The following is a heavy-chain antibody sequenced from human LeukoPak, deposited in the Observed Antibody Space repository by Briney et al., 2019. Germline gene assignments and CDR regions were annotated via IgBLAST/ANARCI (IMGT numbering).Heavy chain of an antibody. V-gene: IGHV4-39*01. Sequence: SETLSLTCTVSGVSIISSNYYWGWSRQPPGKSLEWIASVFYTGNTRHNPSLKSRVTISVDTSKNEFSLNLSSVTAEDTAVYYCARRLGSSADGILKYYFDYWGQGTLVTVSS. D-gene: IGHD6-13*01. CDR2: VFYTGNT. J-gene: IGHJ4*02. CDR3: ARRLGSSADGILKYYFDY. CDR1: GVSIISSNYY.